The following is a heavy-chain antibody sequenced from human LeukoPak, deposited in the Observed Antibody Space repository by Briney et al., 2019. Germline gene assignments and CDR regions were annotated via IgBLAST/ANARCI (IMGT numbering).Heavy chain of an antibody. CDR2: IYTSGST. CDR1: GGSISSYY. D-gene: IGHD6-19*01. V-gene: IGHV4-4*09. CDR3: ARHGGAVAVYFDY. Sequence: SETLSLTCTVSGGSISSYYWSWIRQPPGKGLEWIGYIYTSGSTNYNPSLKSRVTISVDTSKNQFSLKLSSATAADTAVYYCARHGGAVAVYFDYWGQGTLVTVSS. J-gene: IGHJ4*02.